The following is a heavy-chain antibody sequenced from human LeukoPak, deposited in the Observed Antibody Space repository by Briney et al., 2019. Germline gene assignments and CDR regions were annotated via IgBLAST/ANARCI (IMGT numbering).Heavy chain of an antibody. V-gene: IGHV1-2*02. CDR2: INPNSAAT. CDR3: ARGSALRNAFDI. Sequence: ASVKVSCKASGYTFTSYYMHWVRQAPGQGLEWMGWINPNSAATKSAQKFQGRVTMTRDTSISTVYMELSSLRSDDTAVYYCARGSALRNAFDIWGQGTTVTVSS. D-gene: IGHD2-21*01. J-gene: IGHJ3*02. CDR1: GYTFTSYY.